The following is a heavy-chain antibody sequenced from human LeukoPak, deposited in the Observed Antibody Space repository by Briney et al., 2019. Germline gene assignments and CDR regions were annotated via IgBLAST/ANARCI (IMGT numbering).Heavy chain of an antibody. J-gene: IGHJ4*02. CDR1: GFSVIDFY. CDR3: ARDYGSGLVY. Sequence: PGGSLSLSCALSGFSVIDFYKSWIRQAPGKGLEWVSYISSSGSTIYYADSVKGRFTISRDNAKNSLYLQMNSLRAEDTAVYCCARDYGSGLVYWVQGALVTVSS. CDR2: ISSSGSTI. V-gene: IGHV3-11*04. D-gene: IGHD6-19*01.